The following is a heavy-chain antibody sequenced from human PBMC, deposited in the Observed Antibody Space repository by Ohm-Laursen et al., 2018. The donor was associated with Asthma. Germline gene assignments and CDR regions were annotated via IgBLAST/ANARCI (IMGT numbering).Heavy chain of an antibody. D-gene: IGHD6-6*01. J-gene: IGHJ4*02. CDR2: ITISSSTI. CDR1: GFTFSTYN. Sequence: SLRLSCAASGFTFSTYNMNWVRQAPGKGLEWVAYITISSSTIYYADSVKGRFTISGDNAKNSLYLQMNSLRAEDTAVYYCARDGAESSIAARNFDYWGQGTLVTVSS. CDR3: ARDGAESSIAARNFDY. V-gene: IGHV3-48*04.